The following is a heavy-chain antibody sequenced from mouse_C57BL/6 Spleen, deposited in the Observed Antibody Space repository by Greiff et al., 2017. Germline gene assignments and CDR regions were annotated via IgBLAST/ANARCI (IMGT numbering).Heavy chain of an antibody. CDR2: IYPGDGDT. J-gene: IGHJ4*01. D-gene: IGHD1-1*01. CDR3: ARCLPTVVDNYYAMDY. Sequence: VQLQQSGPELVKPGASVTISCKASGYAFSSSWMNWVKQRPGKGLEWIGRIYPGDGDTNYNGKFKGKATLTADKSTSTAYMQLSSLTSEDSAVYFCARCLPTVVDNYYAMDYWGQGTSVTVSS. CDR1: GYAFSSSW. V-gene: IGHV1-82*01.